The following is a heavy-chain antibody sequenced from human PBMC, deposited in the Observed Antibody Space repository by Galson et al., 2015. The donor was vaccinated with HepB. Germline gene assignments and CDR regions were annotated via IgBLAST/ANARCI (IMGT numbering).Heavy chain of an antibody. CDR3: AKGGGVTVVTQDGYYYYGMDV. D-gene: IGHD4-23*01. CDR2: ISYDGSNK. CDR1: GFTFSSYA. Sequence: SLRLSCAASGFTFSSYAMHWVRQAPGKGLEWVAVISYDGSNKYYADSVKGRFTISRDNSKNTLYLQMNSLRAEDTAVYYCAKGGGVTVVTQDGYYYYGMDVWGQGTTVTVSS. J-gene: IGHJ6*02. V-gene: IGHV3-30*04.